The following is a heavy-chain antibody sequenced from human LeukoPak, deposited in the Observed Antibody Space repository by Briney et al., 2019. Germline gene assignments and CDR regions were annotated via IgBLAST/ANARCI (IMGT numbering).Heavy chain of an antibody. V-gene: IGHV3-23*01. CDR1: GFTFSSSS. CDR3: AKGGAYYYDSSGYSDNWFDP. J-gene: IGHJ5*02. CDR2: ISGSGGST. D-gene: IGHD3-22*01. Sequence: PGGSLRLSCAASGFTFSSSSMSWVRQAPGKGLEWVSAISGSGGSTYYADSVKGRFTISRDNSKNTLYLQMNSLRAEDTAVYYCAKGGAYYYDSSGYSDNWFDPWGQGTLVTVSS.